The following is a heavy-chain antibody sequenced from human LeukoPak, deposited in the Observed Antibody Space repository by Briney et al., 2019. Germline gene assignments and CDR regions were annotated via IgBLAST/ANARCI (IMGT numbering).Heavy chain of an antibody. V-gene: IGHV3-74*01. CDR3: ARAPIYYGSGSYVDY. CDR1: GFTFSSYW. D-gene: IGHD3-10*01. J-gene: IGHJ4*02. Sequence: GGSLRLSCAASGFTFSSYWMHWVRHAPGKGLVWASRINSDGSSTSYADSVKGRFTISRDNAKNTLCLQMNSLRAEDTAVYYCARAPIYYGSGSYVDYWGQGTLVTVSS. CDR2: INSDGSST.